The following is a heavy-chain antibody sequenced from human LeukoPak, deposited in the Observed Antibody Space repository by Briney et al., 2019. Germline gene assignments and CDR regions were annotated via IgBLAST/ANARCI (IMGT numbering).Heavy chain of an antibody. CDR1: GGSISSSSYY. D-gene: IGHD4-17*01. Sequence: SETLSLTCTVSGGSISSSSYYWGWIRQPPGKGLEWIGSIYYSGSTYYNPSLKSRVTISVDTSKNQFSLKLTSVTAADTAVYYCARGVIDDYGDYFDYWGQGTLVTVSS. V-gene: IGHV4-39*07. J-gene: IGHJ4*02. CDR3: ARGVIDDYGDYFDY. CDR2: IYYSGST.